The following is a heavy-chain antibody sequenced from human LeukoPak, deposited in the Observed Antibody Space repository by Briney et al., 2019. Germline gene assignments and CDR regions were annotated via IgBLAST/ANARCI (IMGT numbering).Heavy chain of an antibody. CDR3: AKYNWNYAFDI. Sequence: GGSLRLSCAASGFTFNWYWMSWVRQAPGKGLEWVANIKEDGSEESYVDTVKGRFTISRDNAKNSLYLQMNSLRAEDTAVYYCAKYNWNYAFDIWGQGTMVTVSS. D-gene: IGHD1-7*01. V-gene: IGHV3-7*01. CDR2: IKEDGSEE. J-gene: IGHJ3*02. CDR1: GFTFNWYW.